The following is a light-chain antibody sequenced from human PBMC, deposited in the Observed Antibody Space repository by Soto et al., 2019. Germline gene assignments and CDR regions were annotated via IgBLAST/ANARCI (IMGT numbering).Light chain of an antibody. Sequence: QSVLTQPPSASGSLGQSVAISCTGTSSDVGATDYVSRYQHHSGKAPKLLLYEVNKRPSGVPDRFSGSKSGNTASLTVSVLQADGEADYYCISGAGTSNVLGTGTELTVL. CDR1: SSDVGATDY. V-gene: IGLV2-8*01. J-gene: IGLJ2*01. CDR3: ISGAGTSNV. CDR2: EVN.